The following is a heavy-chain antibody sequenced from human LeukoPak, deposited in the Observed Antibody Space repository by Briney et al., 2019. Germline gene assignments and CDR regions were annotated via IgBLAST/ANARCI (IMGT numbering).Heavy chain of an antibody. D-gene: IGHD6-19*01. CDR3: ASVVAVAGTYFDY. CDR1: GGSISSYY. V-gene: IGHV4-4*07. J-gene: IGHJ4*02. Sequence: SETLSLTRTVSGGSISSYYWSWIRQPAGKGLEWIGRIYTSGSTNYNPSLKSRVTISVDTSKNQFSLKLSSVTAADTAVYYCASVVAVAGTYFDYWGQGTLVTVSS. CDR2: IYTSGST.